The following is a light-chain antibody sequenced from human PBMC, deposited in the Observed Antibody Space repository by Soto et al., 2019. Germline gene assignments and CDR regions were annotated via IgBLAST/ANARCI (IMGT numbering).Light chain of an antibody. Sequence: EIVLKQSPGTLSLSPGDRTTLSCRARQSVNSGYLACYQQRPGQAPRLLISRASNRPTAFPARFSGSGSGTDSTLTISILHDDVAVFYCCQQYVCSLYSFGQGTNLHIK. V-gene: IGKV3-20*01. J-gene: IGKJ2*01. CDR3: QQYVCSLYS. CDR1: QSVNSGY. CDR2: RAS.